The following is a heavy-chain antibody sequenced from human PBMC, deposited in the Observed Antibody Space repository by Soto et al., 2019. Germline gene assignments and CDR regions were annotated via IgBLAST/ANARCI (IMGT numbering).Heavy chain of an antibody. CDR2: IYYSGST. D-gene: IGHD3-3*01. J-gene: IGHJ6*02. CDR3: ARDPGRLRFLEWLPLGGMDV. Sequence: TLSLTCTVSGGSISSGGYYWSWIRQHPGKGLEWIGYIYYSGSTYYNPSLKSRVTISVDTSKNQFSLKLSSVTAADTAVYYCARDPGRLRFLEWLPLGGMDVWGQGTTVTVSS. CDR1: GGSISSGGYY. V-gene: IGHV4-31*03.